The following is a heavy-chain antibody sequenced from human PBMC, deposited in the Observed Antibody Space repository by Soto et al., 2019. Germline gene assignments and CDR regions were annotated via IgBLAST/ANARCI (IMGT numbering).Heavy chain of an antibody. CDR3: ARAQGMAAAGREPFDS. J-gene: IGHJ4*02. CDR1: GYTFTSYY. Sequence: QVQLVQSGAEVKKPGASVKVSCKASGYTFTSYYIHCVRQAPGQGLEWMGIINPRSGSTKDAQKFQGRLTMTRDTSTTTVYMALSRLTSEDTAVYYCARAQGMAAAGREPFDSRGQGAGVTVSS. D-gene: IGHD6-13*01. CDR2: INPRSGST. V-gene: IGHV1-46*03.